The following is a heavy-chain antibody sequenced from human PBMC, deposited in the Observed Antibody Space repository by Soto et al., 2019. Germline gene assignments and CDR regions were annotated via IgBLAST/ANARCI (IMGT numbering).Heavy chain of an antibody. J-gene: IGHJ5*02. Sequence: ASVKVSCKASGYTFTSYGISWVRQAPGQGLEWMGWISAYNGNTNYAQKLQGRVTMTTDTSTSTAYMELRSLRSDDTAVYYCARDLIGFRGIVVVPAEAISRWFDPRGQGTLVTVSS. CDR1: GYTFTSYG. CDR2: ISAYNGNT. D-gene: IGHD2-2*01. CDR3: ARDLIGFRGIVVVPAEAISRWFDP. V-gene: IGHV1-18*01.